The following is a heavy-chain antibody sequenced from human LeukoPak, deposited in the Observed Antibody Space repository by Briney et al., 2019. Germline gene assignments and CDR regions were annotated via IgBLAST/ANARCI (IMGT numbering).Heavy chain of an antibody. CDR2: VGTGSNYI. Sequence: GGSLRLSCTASGFTFSSYSLNWVRQAPGKGLEWVSSVGTGSNYIYYADSVKGRFTISRDNDKNSLYLQMDSLRVEDTAVYYCARDHWGVRGVDYWGQGTLVTVSS. V-gene: IGHV3-21*01. CDR3: ARDHWGVRGVDY. CDR1: GFTFSSYS. D-gene: IGHD3-10*01. J-gene: IGHJ4*02.